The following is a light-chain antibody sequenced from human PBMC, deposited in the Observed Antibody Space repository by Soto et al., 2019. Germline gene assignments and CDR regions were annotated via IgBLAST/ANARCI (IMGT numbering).Light chain of an antibody. CDR1: QSISSC. J-gene: IGKJ4*01. Sequence: DIQMTQSPSSLSASLGDRVTITCRASQSISSCLNWYQQKPAKAPKPLIYAASSLQSGVPSRFSGSGSGTDFTLTISSLQPEDFATYYCQQRYSTPLPFGGGTKVQIK. CDR3: QQRYSTPLP. V-gene: IGKV1-39*01. CDR2: AAS.